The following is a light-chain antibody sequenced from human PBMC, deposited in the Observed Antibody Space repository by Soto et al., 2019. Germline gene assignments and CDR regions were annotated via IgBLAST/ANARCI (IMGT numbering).Light chain of an antibody. CDR2: KAS. CDR1: QSISRW. V-gene: IGKV1-5*03. Sequence: DIQMTQSPSTLSASVGDRVTITCRASQSISRWLAWYHQKPGKAPKLLIYKASSLESGVPSRVSGSGSGTEFTLTISSLQPDDFATYYCQQYNSYSPYTFGQGTKLEIK. J-gene: IGKJ2*01. CDR3: QQYNSYSPYT.